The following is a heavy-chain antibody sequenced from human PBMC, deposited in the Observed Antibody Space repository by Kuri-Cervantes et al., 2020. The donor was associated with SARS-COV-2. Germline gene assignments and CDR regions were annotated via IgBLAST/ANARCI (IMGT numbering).Heavy chain of an antibody. D-gene: IGHD3-16*01. J-gene: IGHJ4*02. V-gene: IGHV4-34*01. Sequence: SQTLSLTCAVYGGSFNTYYWAWIRQPPGKGLERIGEITHRGDTIYNMSLKSRVTISVDTSKKQFSLDLRSVTAADTAVYYCERSVIIFGGVIFDQWGQGTLVTVSS. CDR2: ITHRGDT. CDR3: ERSVIIFGGVIFDQ. CDR1: GGSFNTYY.